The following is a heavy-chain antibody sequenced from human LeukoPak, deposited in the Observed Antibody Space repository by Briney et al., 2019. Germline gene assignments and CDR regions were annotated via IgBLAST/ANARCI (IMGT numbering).Heavy chain of an antibody. CDR2: ISYDGSNK. Sequence: GGSLRLSCAASGFTFSSYGMHWVRQAPGKGLEWVAVISYDGSNKYYADSVKGRFTISRDSSKNTLYLQMNSLRAEDTAVYYCAKDYSNYEVDYWGQGTLVTVSS. CDR1: GFTFSSYG. D-gene: IGHD4-11*01. V-gene: IGHV3-30*18. CDR3: AKDYSNYEVDY. J-gene: IGHJ4*02.